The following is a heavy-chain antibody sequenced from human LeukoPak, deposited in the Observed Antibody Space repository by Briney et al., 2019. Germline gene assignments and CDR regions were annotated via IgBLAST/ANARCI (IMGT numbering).Heavy chain of an antibody. J-gene: IGHJ4*02. D-gene: IGHD3-10*01. CDR1: GYTFTSYD. Sequence: GASVKVSCKASGYTFTSYDINWVRQATGQGLELMGWMNPNSGNTGYAQKFHGRVTITRTTAISTAYMELSSMRSEDTAVYYCARSIGKGPYWGQGPLVTVSS. CDR2: MNPNSGNT. V-gene: IGHV1-8*01. CDR3: ARSIGKGPY.